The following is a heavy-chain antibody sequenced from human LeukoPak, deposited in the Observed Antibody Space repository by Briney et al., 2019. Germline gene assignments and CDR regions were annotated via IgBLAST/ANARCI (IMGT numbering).Heavy chain of an antibody. CDR3: ARDLDILTAYYSGY. CDR1: GYTFTTYG. Sequence: ASVKVSCKASGYTFTTYGITWVRQAPGQGLAWMGWISAYNGNTHYAENLQGRLTMTTDTSTSTAYMELRSLRSDDTAVYYCARDLDILTAYYSGYWGRGTLVTVSS. D-gene: IGHD3-9*01. V-gene: IGHV1-18*04. J-gene: IGHJ4*02. CDR2: ISAYNGNT.